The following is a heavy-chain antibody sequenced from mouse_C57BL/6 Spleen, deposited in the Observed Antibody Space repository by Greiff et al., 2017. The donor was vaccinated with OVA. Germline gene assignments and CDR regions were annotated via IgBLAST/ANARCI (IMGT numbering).Heavy chain of an antibody. CDR3: VRQGDYDVYFDY. CDR1: GFSFNTYA. Sequence: EVQGVESGGGLVQPKGSLKLSCAASGFSFNTYAMNWVRQAPGKGLEWVARIRSKSNNYATYYADSVKDRFTISRDDSESMLYLQMNNLKTEDTAMYYCVRQGDYDVYFDYWGQGTTLTVSS. V-gene: IGHV10-1*01. CDR2: IRSKSNNYAT. D-gene: IGHD2-4*01. J-gene: IGHJ2*01.